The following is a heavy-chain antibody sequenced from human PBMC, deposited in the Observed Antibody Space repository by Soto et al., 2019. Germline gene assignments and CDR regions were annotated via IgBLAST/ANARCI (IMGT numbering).Heavy chain of an antibody. CDR2: IYHSGST. CDR3: ARMNYYDTSGYPFDY. Sequence: SETLSLTCAVSGGSISSSNWWSWVRQPPGKGLEWIGEIYHSGSTNYNPSLKSRVTISVDKSKNQFSLKLNSVTAADTAVYYCARMNYYDTSGYPFDYWGQRMMVTVSS. J-gene: IGHJ4*02. D-gene: IGHD3-22*01. V-gene: IGHV4-4*02. CDR1: GGSISSSNW.